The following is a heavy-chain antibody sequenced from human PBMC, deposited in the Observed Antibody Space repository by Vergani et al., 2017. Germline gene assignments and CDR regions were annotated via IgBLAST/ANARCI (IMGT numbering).Heavy chain of an antibody. CDR2: IYYSGST. CDR1: GGSISSSSYY. D-gene: IGHD6-19*01. V-gene: IGHV4-39*07. Sequence: QLQLQESGPGLVKPSETLSLTCTVSGGSISSSSYYWGWIRQPPGKGLEWIGSIYYSGSTYYNPSLKSQVTISVDTSKNQFSLKLSSVTAADTAVYYCARGDISGWYFDYWGQGTLVTVSS. J-gene: IGHJ4*02. CDR3: ARGDISGWYFDY.